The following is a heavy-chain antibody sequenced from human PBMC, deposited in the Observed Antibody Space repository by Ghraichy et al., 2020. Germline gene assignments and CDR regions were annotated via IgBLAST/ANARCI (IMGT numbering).Heavy chain of an antibody. V-gene: IGHV3-74*01. CDR2: IHSDGSSP. Sequence: GGSLRLSCAASGFTFSTYWMHWVRQAPGKGLVWVSRIHSDGSSPSSADSVKGRFTISRDNAKNTLYLQMNSLRAEDTAVYYCARDGLRDGYNSLGYWGQGTLVTVSS. CDR3: ARDGLRDGYNSLGY. CDR1: GFTFSTYW. D-gene: IGHD5-24*01. J-gene: IGHJ4*02.